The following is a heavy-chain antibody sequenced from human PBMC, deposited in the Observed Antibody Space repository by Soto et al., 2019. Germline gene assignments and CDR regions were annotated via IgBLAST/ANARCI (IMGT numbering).Heavy chain of an antibody. J-gene: IGHJ4*02. CDR1: GCTFSSYG. CDR2: ISYDGSNK. V-gene: IGHV3-30*18. Sequence: QVQLVESGGGVVQPGRSLRLSCAASGCTFSSYGMHWVRQAPGKGLEWVAVISYDGSNKYYADSVKGRFTISRDNSKNTLYLQMNSLRAEDTAVYYCAKDRQSYDILTGYDYWGQGTLVTVSS. D-gene: IGHD3-9*01. CDR3: AKDRQSYDILTGYDY.